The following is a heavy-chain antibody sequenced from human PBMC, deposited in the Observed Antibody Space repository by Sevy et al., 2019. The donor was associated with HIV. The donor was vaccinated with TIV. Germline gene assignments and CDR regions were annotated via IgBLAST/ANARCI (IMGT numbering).Heavy chain of an antibody. CDR1: GYTFTNYH. CDR2: ITPNNGNT. J-gene: IGHJ1*01. D-gene: IGHD1-26*01. V-gene: IGHV1-18*01. Sequence: ASVKVSCKASGYTFTNYHITWVRQAPGQGLEWMGWITPNNGNTNYARRLQGRVTMTTDTSTATAYMELRSLRSDDTAVYYCARAPSGSQGPGQYFHHWGQGTLVTVSP. CDR3: ARAPSGSQGPGQYFHH.